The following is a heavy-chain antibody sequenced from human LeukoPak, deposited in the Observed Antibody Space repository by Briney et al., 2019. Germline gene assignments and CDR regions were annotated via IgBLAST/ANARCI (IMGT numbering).Heavy chain of an antibody. CDR1: GFTFSRYW. D-gene: IGHD3-22*01. J-gene: IGHJ5*02. CDR3: ARVLSGSWDWFDP. CDR2: INPDGSTT. V-gene: IGHV3-74*03. Sequence: GGSLRLSCAASGFTFSRYWIHWVRQVPGKGLEWVSRINPDGSTTTYADSVEGRLIISRDSAENTAYLQVNSLRAEDTAMYYCARVLSGSWDWFDPWGQGTLVTVSS.